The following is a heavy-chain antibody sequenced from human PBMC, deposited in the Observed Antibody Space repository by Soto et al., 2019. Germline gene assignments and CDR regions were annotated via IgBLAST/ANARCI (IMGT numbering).Heavy chain of an antibody. Sequence: EVQLVESGGGLVQPGGSLRLSCAASGFTFNTYHMNWVRQAPGKGLEWVSYISGSSSTIYYADSVKGRFTISRDNAKNSRYRQMNSLRDEDTAVYDCATAADTGNVAMDVWGQGTTVTVSS. CDR3: ATAADTGNVAMDV. CDR1: GFTFNTYH. D-gene: IGHD5-18*01. J-gene: IGHJ6*02. CDR2: ISGSSSTI. V-gene: IGHV3-48*02.